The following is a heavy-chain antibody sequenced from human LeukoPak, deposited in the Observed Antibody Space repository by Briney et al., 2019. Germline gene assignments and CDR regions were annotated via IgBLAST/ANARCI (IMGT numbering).Heavy chain of an antibody. J-gene: IGHJ4*02. CDR1: GFTFSSYW. CDR3: ASGWPLSALDY. CDR2: IKQDGSEK. V-gene: IGHV3-7*01. Sequence: GGSLRLSCAASGFTFSSYWMSWVRQAPGKGLEWVANIKQDGSEKYYVDSVKGRFTISRDNAKNSLYLQMNSLRAEDTAVYYCASGWPLSALDYWGQGTLVTVSS. D-gene: IGHD2-15*01.